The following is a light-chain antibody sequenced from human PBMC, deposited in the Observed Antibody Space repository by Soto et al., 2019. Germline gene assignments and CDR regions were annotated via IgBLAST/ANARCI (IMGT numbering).Light chain of an antibody. V-gene: IGKV3-20*01. CDR3: QQYGSPPQT. CDR1: QSVSSSY. CDR2: GAS. Sequence: EIVLTQSPGTLSLSPGERATLSCRASQSVSSSYLAWYQQKPGQAPRLLIYGASSRATGIPDRFSGSGSGTDFTLTISRLEAVDFSVYYCQQYGSPPQTFGQGTKLEIK. J-gene: IGKJ2*01.